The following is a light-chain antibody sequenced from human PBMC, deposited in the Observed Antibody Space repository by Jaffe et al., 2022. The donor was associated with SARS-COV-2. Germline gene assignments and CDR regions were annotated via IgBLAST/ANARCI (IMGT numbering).Light chain of an antibody. V-gene: IGKV3-15*01. CDR3: QQYNNWPPLT. Sequence: EIVMTQSPATLSVSPGERATLSCRASQSVSSNLAWYQQKRGQAPRLLIYGASTRATGIPARFSGGGSGTEFTLTISSLQSEDFAVYYCQQYNNWPPLTFGGGTKVEIK. CDR2: GAS. CDR1: QSVSSN. J-gene: IGKJ4*01.